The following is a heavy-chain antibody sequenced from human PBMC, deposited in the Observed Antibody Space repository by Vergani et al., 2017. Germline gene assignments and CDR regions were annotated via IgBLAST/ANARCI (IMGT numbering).Heavy chain of an antibody. V-gene: IGHV4-61*10. CDR2: IYYSGST. CDR3: ARVRGYPPAGYYYYYYYMDV. D-gene: IGHD3-3*01. Sequence: QLQLQESGPGLVKPSETLSLTCTVSGGSVSSGSYYWSWIRQPAGKGLEWIGYIYYSGSTNYNPSLKSRVTISVDTSKNQFSLKLSAVTAADTAVYYCARVRGYPPAGYYYYYYYMDVWGKGTTVTVSS. CDR1: GGSVSSGSYY. J-gene: IGHJ6*03.